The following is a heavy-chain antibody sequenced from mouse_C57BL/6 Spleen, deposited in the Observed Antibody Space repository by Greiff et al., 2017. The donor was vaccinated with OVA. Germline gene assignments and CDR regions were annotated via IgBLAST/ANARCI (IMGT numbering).Heavy chain of an antibody. Sequence: EVKLMESGPGLVKPSQSLSLTCSVTGYSITSGYYWNWIRQFPGNKLEWMGYISYDGSNNYNPSLKNRISITRDTSKNQFFLKLNSVTTEDTATYYCARGEFITTVVARDYYAMDYWGQGTSVTVSS. J-gene: IGHJ4*01. CDR1: GYSITSGYY. D-gene: IGHD1-1*01. CDR2: ISYDGSN. V-gene: IGHV3-6*01. CDR3: ARGEFITTVVARDYYAMDY.